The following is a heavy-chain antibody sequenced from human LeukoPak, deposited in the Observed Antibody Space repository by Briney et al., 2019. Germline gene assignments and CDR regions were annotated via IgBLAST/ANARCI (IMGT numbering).Heavy chain of an antibody. CDR1: GFTFSSYE. D-gene: IGHD3-9*01. J-gene: IGHJ5*02. CDR3: ARDPPPYYDILTGFATINWFDP. Sequence: KTGGSLRLSCAASGFTFSSYEMNWVRQAPGKGLEWVSSISSSSSYIYYADSVKGRFTIFRDNAKNSLYLQMNSLRAEDTAVYYCARDPPPYYDILTGFATINWFDPWGQGTLVTVSS. CDR2: ISSSSSYI. V-gene: IGHV3-21*01.